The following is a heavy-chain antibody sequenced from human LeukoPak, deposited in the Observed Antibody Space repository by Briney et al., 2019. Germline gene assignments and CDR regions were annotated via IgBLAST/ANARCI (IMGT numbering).Heavy chain of an antibody. Sequence: PGGSLRLSCAASGFTFSSYAMHWVRQAPGKGLEWVAVISYDGSNKYYADSVKGRFTISRDNSRITLYLQMNSLRAEDTAVYFCARSSSDFWSGYDYWGQGTLVTVSS. CDR2: ISYDGSNK. CDR3: ARSSSDFWSGYDY. J-gene: IGHJ4*02. CDR1: GFTFSSYA. D-gene: IGHD3-3*01. V-gene: IGHV3-30-3*01.